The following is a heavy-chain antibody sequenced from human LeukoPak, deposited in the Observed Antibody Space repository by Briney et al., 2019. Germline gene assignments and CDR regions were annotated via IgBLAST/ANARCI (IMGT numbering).Heavy chain of an antibody. D-gene: IGHD3-3*01. CDR3: ARLKFRNDFWGGPTPYYFDY. CDR1: GGSISSYY. V-gene: IGHV4-59*08. J-gene: IGHJ4*02. Sequence: KPSETLSLTCTVSGGSISSYYWSWIRQPPGKGLEWIGYIYYSGSTNYNPSLKSRVTISVDTSKNQFSLKLSSVTAADTAVYYCARLKFRNDFWGGPTPYYFDYWGQGTLVTVSS. CDR2: IYYSGST.